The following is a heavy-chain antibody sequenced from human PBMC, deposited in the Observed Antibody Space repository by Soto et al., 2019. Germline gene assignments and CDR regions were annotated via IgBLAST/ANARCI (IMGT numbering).Heavy chain of an antibody. Sequence: QVQLVESGGGVVQPGRSLRLSCAASGFTFSTYGIHWVRQAPGKGLEWLAVIWYDGSKKYYADSVQGRFTISRDNSKNAGYLQINTRRDEDTAVYYCVKDYCGGDCYSKPYFDYWGQGTLVTVSS. CDR2: IWYDGSKK. J-gene: IGHJ4*02. D-gene: IGHD2-21*02. CDR1: GFTFSTYG. CDR3: VKDYCGGDCYSKPYFDY. V-gene: IGHV3-33*06.